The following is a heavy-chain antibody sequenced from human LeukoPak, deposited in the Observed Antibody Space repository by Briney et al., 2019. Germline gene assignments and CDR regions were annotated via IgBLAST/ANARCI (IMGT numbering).Heavy chain of an antibody. CDR2: ISSSSTTI. CDR1: GFTFSSFS. D-gene: IGHD3-16*01. V-gene: IGHV3-48*04. Sequence: GGSLRLSCAASGFTFSSFSIDWVRQAPGKGLEWVSYISSSSTTIYYADSVKGRFTISRDNAKNSLYLQMNSLRAEDTAVYYCATWGSLGAWGQGTLVTVSS. J-gene: IGHJ5*02. CDR3: ATWGSLGA.